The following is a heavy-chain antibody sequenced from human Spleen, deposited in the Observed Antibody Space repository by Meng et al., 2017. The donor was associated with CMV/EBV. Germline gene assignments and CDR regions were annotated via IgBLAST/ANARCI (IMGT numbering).Heavy chain of an antibody. J-gene: IGHJ4*02. V-gene: IGHV3-23*01. CDR2: ISGSRGGT. CDR3: AKRSTTQCSGGSCYTSYFDY. D-gene: IGHD2-15*01. Sequence: GESLKISCAASGFTFSTYAMSWVRQAPGKGLEWVSDISGSRGGTHYAHSVNGRFTISRDNSKNTLYLQMNSLRAEDTAVYYCAKRSTTQCSGGSCYTSYFDYWGQGTLVTVSS. CDR1: GFTFSTYA.